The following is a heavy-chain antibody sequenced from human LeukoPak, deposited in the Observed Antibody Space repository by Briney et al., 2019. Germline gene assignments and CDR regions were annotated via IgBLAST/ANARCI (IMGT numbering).Heavy chain of an antibody. CDR2: IKQDGSEK. Sequence: GGSLRLSCAASGFTFSSYWMGWVRQAPGKGLEWVANIKQDGSEKYYVDSVKGRFTISRDNAKNSLYLQMNSLRAEDTAVYYCAKDHRSGWYFEAWGQGTLVTVSS. V-gene: IGHV3-7*01. CDR1: GFTFSSYW. CDR3: AKDHRSGWYFEA. D-gene: IGHD6-19*01. J-gene: IGHJ4*02.